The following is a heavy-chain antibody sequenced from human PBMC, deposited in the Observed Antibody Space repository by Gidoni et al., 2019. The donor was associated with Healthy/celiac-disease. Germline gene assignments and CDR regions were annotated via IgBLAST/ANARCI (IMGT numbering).Heavy chain of an antibody. Sequence: QVKLVESGGGVVQPGRSLRLSCAASGVTFSSYGMHWVRQAPGKGLGWVAVIWYDGSNKYYADSVKGRFTISRDNSKNTLYLQMNSLRAEDTAVYYCARDPGYSYGYDAFDIWGQGTMVTVSS. CDR3: ARDPGYSYGYDAFDI. V-gene: IGHV3-33*01. CDR2: IWYDGSNK. CDR1: GVTFSSYG. D-gene: IGHD5-18*01. J-gene: IGHJ3*02.